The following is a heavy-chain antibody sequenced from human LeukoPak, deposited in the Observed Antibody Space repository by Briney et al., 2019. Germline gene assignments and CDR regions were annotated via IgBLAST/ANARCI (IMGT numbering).Heavy chain of an antibody. CDR1: GFTFSSYS. Sequence: GGSLRLSCAASGFTFSSYSMNWVRQAPGKGLEWVSYISSSSSTIYYADSVKGRFTISRDNAKNSLYLQMNSLRAEDTAVYYCARDYDSSGYYYIHFDYWGQGTLVTVSS. V-gene: IGHV3-48*01. CDR2: ISSSSSTI. J-gene: IGHJ4*02. CDR3: ARDYDSSGYYYIHFDY. D-gene: IGHD3-22*01.